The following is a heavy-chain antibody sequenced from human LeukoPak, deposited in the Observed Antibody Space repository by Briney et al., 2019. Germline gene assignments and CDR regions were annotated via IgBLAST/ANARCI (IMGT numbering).Heavy chain of an antibody. CDR2: VFPNGRT. V-gene: IGHV4-61*02. CDR1: GDSMSAGPYSYSGTYY. D-gene: IGHD4-23*01. Sequence: NPSETLSLTCITSGDSMSAGPYSYSGTYYYNWIRQPAGKGLEWIGRVFPNGRTNYNPSLKSRVTISVDTPKNQFSLKLSSVTAADTAVYYCARGPYGGEIDYWGQGTLVTVSS. CDR3: ARGPYGGEIDY. J-gene: IGHJ4*02.